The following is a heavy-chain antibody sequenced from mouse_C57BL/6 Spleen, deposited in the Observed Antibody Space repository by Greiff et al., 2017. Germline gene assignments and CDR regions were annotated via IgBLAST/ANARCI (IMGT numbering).Heavy chain of an antibody. CDR3: ARNDGSSYEYGYFDV. CDR1: GYTFTDYS. D-gene: IGHD1-1*01. V-gene: IGHV1-26*01. J-gene: IGHJ1*03. Sequence: VQLQQSGPELVKPGASVKISCKASGYTFTDYSMNWVKQSPGKSLEWIGDINPNSGGTSYNQKFKGKATLTVDKSSSTAYMELRSLPSEDSAVYYCARNDGSSYEYGYFDVWGKGTTVTVSS. CDR2: INPNSGGT.